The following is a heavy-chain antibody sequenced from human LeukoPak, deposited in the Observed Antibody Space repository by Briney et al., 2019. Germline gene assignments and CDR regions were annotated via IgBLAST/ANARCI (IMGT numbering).Heavy chain of an antibody. CDR2: ISYDGSNK. J-gene: IGHJ4*02. CDR1: GFTFSSYG. Sequence: GGSLRLSCAASGFTFSSYGMHWVRQAPGKGLEWVAVISYDGSNKYYADSVKGRFTISRDNSKNTLYLQMNSLRAEDTAVYYCAKDRNLRYFDWSYGGGYFDYWGQGTLVTVSS. V-gene: IGHV3-30*18. D-gene: IGHD3-9*01. CDR3: AKDRNLRYFDWSYGGGYFDY.